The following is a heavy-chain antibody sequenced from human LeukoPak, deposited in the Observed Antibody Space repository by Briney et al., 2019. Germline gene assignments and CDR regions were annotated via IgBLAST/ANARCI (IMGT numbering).Heavy chain of an antibody. CDR2: ISSSSSYI. D-gene: IGHD6-13*01. CDR1: GFTFSSYS. CDR3: ARGRRIAAAGLYYFDY. V-gene: IGHV3-21*01. Sequence: GGSLRLSCAASGFTFSSYSRNWVRQAPGKGLEWFLAISSSSSYIYYADTVKGRFTISRDNAKNTLYLQMNRLRDKDTAVYYCARGRRIAAAGLYYFDYWGQGTLVTVSS. J-gene: IGHJ4*02.